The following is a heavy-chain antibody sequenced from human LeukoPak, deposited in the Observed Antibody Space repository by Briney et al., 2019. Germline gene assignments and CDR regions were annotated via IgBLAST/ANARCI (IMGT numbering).Heavy chain of an antibody. J-gene: IGHJ6*03. Sequence: PSETLSLTCTVSGGSISSFTYYCGCIRQPPGKGLEWSGNIYQSGTTNYTPSLKIQLTMSVDTPKNQFSLKLTSVTAADTAVYFCAGLPTAYYIYSVDVWGKGTTVTVSS. V-gene: IGHV4-39*01. D-gene: IGHD2-21*01. CDR3: AGLPTAYYIYSVDV. CDR1: GGSISSFTYY. CDR2: IYQSGTT.